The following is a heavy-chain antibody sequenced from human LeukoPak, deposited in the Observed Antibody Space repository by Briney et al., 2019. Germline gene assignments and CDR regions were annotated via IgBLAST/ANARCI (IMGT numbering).Heavy chain of an antibody. Sequence: GGSLRLSCAASGFTFSSYAMSWVRQAPGKGLEWVSAISGSGGSTYYADSVKGRFTISRDNSKNTLYLQMNSLRAEDTAVYYCAKCTVVVPAAPIDYWGQGTLVTVSS. CDR1: GFTFSSYA. V-gene: IGHV3-23*01. CDR2: ISGSGGST. D-gene: IGHD2-2*01. J-gene: IGHJ4*02. CDR3: AKCTVVVPAAPIDY.